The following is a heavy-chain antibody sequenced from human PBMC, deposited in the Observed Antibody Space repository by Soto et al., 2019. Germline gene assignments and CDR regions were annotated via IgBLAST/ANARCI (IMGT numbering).Heavy chain of an antibody. V-gene: IGHV4-34*01. CDR1: GGSFSGYY. CDR2: INHSGST. J-gene: IGHJ5*02. Sequence: SETLSLTCAVYGGSFSGYYWSWIRQPPGKGLEWIGEINHSGSTNYNPSLKSRVTISVDTSKNQFSLKLSSVTAADTAVYYCGRWWVVGVNWFDPWGQGTLVTVSS. CDR3: GRWWVVGVNWFDP. D-gene: IGHD2-15*01.